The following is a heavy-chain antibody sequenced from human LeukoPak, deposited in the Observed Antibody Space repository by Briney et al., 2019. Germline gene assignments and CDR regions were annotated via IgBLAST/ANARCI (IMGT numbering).Heavy chain of an antibody. CDR3: ARGTSSYYYDSSGYYKARREPGSVWFDP. D-gene: IGHD3-22*01. Sequence: KPSETLSLTCAVYGGSFSGYYWSWIRQPPGKGLEWIGEVNHSGSTNYNPSLKSRVTISVDTSKNQFSLKLSSVTAADTAVYYCARGTSSYYYDSSGYYKARREPGSVWFDPWGQGTLVTVSS. CDR1: GGSFSGYY. V-gene: IGHV4-34*01. J-gene: IGHJ5*02. CDR2: VNHSGST.